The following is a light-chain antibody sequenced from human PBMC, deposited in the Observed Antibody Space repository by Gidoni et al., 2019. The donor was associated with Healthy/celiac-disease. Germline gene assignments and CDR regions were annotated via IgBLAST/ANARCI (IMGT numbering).Light chain of an antibody. CDR1: SSNIGAGYD. CDR3: QSYDSSLSGHVV. V-gene: IGLV1-40*01. J-gene: IGLJ2*01. Sequence: QSVLTQPPSVSGAPGPRVTISCTGSSSNIGAGYDVHWYQQLPGTAPKLLIYGNSNRHSGVPDRFSGSKSGTSASLAITGLQAEDEADYYCQSYDSSLSGHVVFGGGTKLTVL. CDR2: GNS.